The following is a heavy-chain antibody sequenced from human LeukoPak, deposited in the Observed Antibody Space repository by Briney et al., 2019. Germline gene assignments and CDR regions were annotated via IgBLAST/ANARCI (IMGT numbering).Heavy chain of an antibody. CDR3: ARDRYFSY. V-gene: IGHV3-23*01. D-gene: IGHD3-9*01. CDR1: GFTFISFA. CDR2: ISRTGVAT. Sequence: GGSLRLSCAASGFTFISFAMSWVRQAPGKGLEWVSTISRTGVATYYANSVKGRFTISRDNSKNTVYLQMNSLRAEDTAVYYCARDRYFSYWGQGTLVTVSS. J-gene: IGHJ4*02.